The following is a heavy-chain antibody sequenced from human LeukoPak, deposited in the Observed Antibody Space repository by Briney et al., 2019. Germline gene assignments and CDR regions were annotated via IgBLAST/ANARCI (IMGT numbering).Heavy chain of an antibody. CDR2: IYSGGST. D-gene: IGHD1-26*01. CDR1: GFTVSSNY. J-gene: IGHJ2*01. Sequence: PGGSLRLSCAASGFTVSSNYMSWVRQAPGKGLEWVSVIYSGGSTYYADSVKGRFTISRDNSKNTLYLQMNSLRAEDTAVYYCARTERSYDWYFDLWGRGTLVTVSS. CDR3: ARTERSYDWYFDL. V-gene: IGHV3-53*01.